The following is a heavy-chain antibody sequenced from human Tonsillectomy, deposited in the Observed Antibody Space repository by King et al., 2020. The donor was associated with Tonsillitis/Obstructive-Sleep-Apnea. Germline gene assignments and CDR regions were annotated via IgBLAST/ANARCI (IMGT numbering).Heavy chain of an antibody. J-gene: IGHJ4*02. CDR3: ARSRYGAYCDY. V-gene: IGHV3-7*01. CDR2: IKQDGSEK. D-gene: IGHD4-17*01. Sequence: VQLVESGGGLVQPGGSLRLSCTASGFTFSSFWMTWVRQAPGKGLEWVANIKQDGSEKNYVDSMKGRFTISRDNAKNSVYLKMNSLRAEDTAVYYCARSRYGAYCDYWGQGTLVTVSS. CDR1: GFTFSSFW.